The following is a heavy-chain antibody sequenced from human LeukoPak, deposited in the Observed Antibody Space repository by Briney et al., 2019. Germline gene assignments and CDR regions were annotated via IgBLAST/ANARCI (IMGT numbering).Heavy chain of an antibody. V-gene: IGHV3-30*03. J-gene: IGHJ4*02. CDR1: GFTFSSYG. CDR2: ISYDGSNK. CDR3: VGGAGTDFDY. D-gene: IGHD1-26*01. Sequence: GRPLRLSCAASGFTFSSYGMHWVRQAPGKGLEWVAVISYDGSNKYYADSVKGRFTISRDNSKNTLYLQMNSLRAEDTAVYYCVGGAGTDFDYWGQGTLVTVSS.